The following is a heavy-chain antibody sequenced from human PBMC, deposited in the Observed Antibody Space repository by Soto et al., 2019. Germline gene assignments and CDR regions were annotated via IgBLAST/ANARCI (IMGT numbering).Heavy chain of an antibody. Sequence: PGGSLRLSCVASGFIFSSYGMHWVRQAPGKGLEWVAVIWYDGSNKYYADSVKGRFTISRDNSKNTLYLQMNSLRAEDTAVYYCARARTLEWFGELFSRNYYYGMDVWGQGTTVTVSS. D-gene: IGHD3-10*01. CDR2: IWYDGSNK. CDR3: ARARTLEWFGELFSRNYYYGMDV. CDR1: GFIFSSYG. V-gene: IGHV3-33*01. J-gene: IGHJ6*02.